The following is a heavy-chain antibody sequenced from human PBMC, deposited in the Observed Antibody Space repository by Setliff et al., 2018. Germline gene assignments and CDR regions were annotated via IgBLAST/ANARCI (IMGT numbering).Heavy chain of an antibody. CDR3: GRDSQLMALGAVGV. V-gene: IGHV4-59*01. J-gene: IGHJ6*02. D-gene: IGHD1-1*01. Sequence: SETLSLTCTGSGGSINYYYWSWIRQPPGKGLEWIGYVYSNGLTHNNPSLKSRVTISIDTSKNQYSLKLSSVTAADTAVYFCGRDSQLMALGAVGVWGQGTAVTVSS. CDR1: GGSINYYY. CDR2: VYSNGLT.